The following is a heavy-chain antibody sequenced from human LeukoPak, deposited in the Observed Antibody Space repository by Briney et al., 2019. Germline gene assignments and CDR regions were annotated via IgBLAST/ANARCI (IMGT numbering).Heavy chain of an antibody. CDR1: GYSFTSYW. J-gene: IGHJ4*02. CDR2: IYPGDSDT. CDR3: ARGDHFDSSGYPDS. Sequence: GESLKISCKGSGYSFTSYWIGWVRQMPGKGLEWIEIIYPGDSDTRYSPSFQGQVTISADKSISTAYLQWSSLKASDSAMYYCARGDHFDSSGYPDSWGQGTLVTVSS. D-gene: IGHD3-22*01. V-gene: IGHV5-51*01.